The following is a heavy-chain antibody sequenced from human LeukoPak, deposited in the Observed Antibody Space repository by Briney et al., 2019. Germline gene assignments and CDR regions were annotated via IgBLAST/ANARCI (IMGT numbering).Heavy chain of an antibody. V-gene: IGHV4-4*02. CDR3: AREAAAAGRGFDY. CDR1: GGSISSSNW. D-gene: IGHD6-13*01. Sequence: SGTLSLTCAVSGGSISSSNWWSWVRQPPGKGLEWIGEINHSGSTNYNPSLKSRVTISVDTSKNQFSLKLSSVTAADTAVYYCAREAAAAGRGFDYWGQGTLVTVSS. J-gene: IGHJ4*02. CDR2: INHSGST.